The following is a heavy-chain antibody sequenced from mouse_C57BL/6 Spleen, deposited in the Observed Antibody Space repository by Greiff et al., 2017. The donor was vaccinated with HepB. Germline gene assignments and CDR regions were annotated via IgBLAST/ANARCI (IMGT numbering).Heavy chain of an antibody. V-gene: IGHV5-4*01. CDR1: GFTFSSYA. CDR2: ISDGGSYT. J-gene: IGHJ2*01. CDR3: ARDRVDYGSSPHFDY. D-gene: IGHD1-1*01. Sequence: DVQLVESGGGLVKPGGSLKLSCAASGFTFSSYAMSWVRQTPEKRLEWVATISDGGSYTYYPDNVKGRFTISRDNAKNNLYLQMSHLKSEDTAMYYCARDRVDYGSSPHFDYWGQGTTLTVSS.